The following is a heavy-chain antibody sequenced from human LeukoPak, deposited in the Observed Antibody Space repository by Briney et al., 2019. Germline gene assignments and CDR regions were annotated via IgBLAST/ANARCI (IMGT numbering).Heavy chain of an antibody. J-gene: IGHJ6*02. CDR2: INPSGGST. Sequence: ASVKVSCKASGYTFTSYYMHWVRQAPGQGLEWMGIINPSGGSTSYAQKFQGRVTITRDRSMSTAYMELSSLRSEDTAMYYCASHNTTDYGMDVWGQGTTVTVSS. V-gene: IGHV1-46*01. D-gene: IGHD1-1*01. CDR1: GYTFTSYY. CDR3: ASHNTTDYGMDV.